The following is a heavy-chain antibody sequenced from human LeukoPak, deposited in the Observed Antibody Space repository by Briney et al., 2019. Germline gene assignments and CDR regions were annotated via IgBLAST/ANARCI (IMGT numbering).Heavy chain of an antibody. V-gene: IGHV3-23*01. D-gene: IGHD1-26*01. CDR1: GFTFSSYG. CDR2: ISGSGGST. CDR3: AKAAFSIVGATNLFDY. Sequence: GGTLRLSCAASGFTFSSYGMSRVRQAPGKGLEWVSAISGSGGSTYYADSVKGRFTISRDNSKNTLYLQMNSLRAEDTAVYYCAKAAFSIVGATNLFDYWGQGTLVTVSS. J-gene: IGHJ4*02.